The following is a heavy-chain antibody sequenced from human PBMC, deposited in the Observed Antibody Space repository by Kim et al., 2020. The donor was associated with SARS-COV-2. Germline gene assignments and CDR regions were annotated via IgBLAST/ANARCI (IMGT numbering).Heavy chain of an antibody. CDR2: ISGSDGST. J-gene: IGHJ5*02. CDR3: ARDRAGFDT. Sequence: GGSLRLSCAASGFTFSTYAMSWVRQAPGKGLEWVSAISGSDGSTFYADSVKGRFTISRDNSKNTLYLQMNSLRAEDTAVYYCARDRAGFDTWGQGTLVTVSA. D-gene: IGHD3-10*01. V-gene: IGHV3-23*01. CDR1: GFTFSTYA.